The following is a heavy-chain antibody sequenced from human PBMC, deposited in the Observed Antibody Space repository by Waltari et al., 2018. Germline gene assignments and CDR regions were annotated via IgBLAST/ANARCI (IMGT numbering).Heavy chain of an antibody. CDR2: ISYDGSNK. Sequence: QVQLVESGGGVVQPGRSLRLSCAASGFTFISYAMHWVRQALGMGLAWVAVISYDGSNKYFANTVKGRFTNSRDNSRNTLYLQMNSLRAEDTAVYYSASAVVAAAGTVHYYGMDVCGQGTTVTVSS. CDR3: ASAVVAAAGTVHYYGMDV. D-gene: IGHD6-13*01. V-gene: IGHV3-30-3*01. CDR1: GFTFISYA. J-gene: IGHJ6*02.